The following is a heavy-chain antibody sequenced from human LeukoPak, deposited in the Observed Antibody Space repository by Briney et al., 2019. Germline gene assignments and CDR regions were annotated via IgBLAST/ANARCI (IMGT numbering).Heavy chain of an antibody. D-gene: IGHD1-26*01. Sequence: ASVKVSCKASGYTFTDYHMHWVRQAPGQGLEWMGRINPNSGDTIYARNFQGRVTLTRDTSISTASMELNRLRSDDTAVYYCAPSPSDTWPLDSWGQGTLVTVSS. CDR3: APSPSDTWPLDS. CDR2: INPNSGDT. CDR1: GYTFTDYH. J-gene: IGHJ4*02. V-gene: IGHV1-2*06.